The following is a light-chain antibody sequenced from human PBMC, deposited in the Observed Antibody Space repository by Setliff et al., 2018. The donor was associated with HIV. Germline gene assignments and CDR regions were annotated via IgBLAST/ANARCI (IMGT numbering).Light chain of an antibody. CDR2: DVS. V-gene: IGLV2-11*01. CDR1: NSDVGAYNY. J-gene: IGLJ1*01. Sequence: QSVLTQPRSVSGSPGQSVTFSCTGTNSDVGAYNYVSWYQQHPGKAPKLMIYDVSKRPSGVPDRFSGSKSGNTASLTISGLQAEDEADYYCCSYAGSYTYVFGTGTRSPS. CDR3: CSYAGSYTYV.